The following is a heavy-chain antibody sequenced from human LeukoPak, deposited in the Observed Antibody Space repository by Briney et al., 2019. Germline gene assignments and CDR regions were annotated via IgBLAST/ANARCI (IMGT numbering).Heavy chain of an antibody. D-gene: IGHD6-13*01. Sequence: GASVKVSCKASGYMFTDYFMHWVRQAPGQGPEWMGWFNPKSGDKKYAQQFQGRVTMTRDTSINTAYMEMSGLTSDDTAVYCCARAQLLTAPAGTFADNWGQGTLVTVSS. CDR3: ARAQLLTAPAGTFADN. V-gene: IGHV1-2*02. CDR1: GYMFTDYF. CDR2: FNPKSGDK. J-gene: IGHJ4*02.